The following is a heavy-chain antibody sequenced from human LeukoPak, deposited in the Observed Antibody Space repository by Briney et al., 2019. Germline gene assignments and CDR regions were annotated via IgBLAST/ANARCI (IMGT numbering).Heavy chain of an antibody. V-gene: IGHV3-23*01. CDR3: VKDRVGTWEPIDY. D-gene: IGHD1-26*01. CDR1: GFTFSSCV. Sequence: GGSLRLSCAASGFTFSSCVMSSVRQAPGKGLGWVSASGSGDTPYYADSVRGRFTISRDISKNTLYLQMNSLRVEDTAVYYCVKDRVGTWEPIDYWGQGTLVTVSS. J-gene: IGHJ4*02. CDR2: SGSGDTP.